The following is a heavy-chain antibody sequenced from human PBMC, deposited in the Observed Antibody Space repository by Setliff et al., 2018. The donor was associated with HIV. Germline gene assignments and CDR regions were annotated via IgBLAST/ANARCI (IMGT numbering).Heavy chain of an antibody. Sequence: PSETLSLTCTVSGGSFTSRSYYWGWIRQPPGKGLEWIGSIFYSGITYYNPSLKSRVTISVDTSKNQFSLNLTSVTAADTAVYYCARSKTFYDFWGGYYTHGAFKIGGLGT. CDR2: IFYSGIT. CDR1: GGSFTSRSYY. V-gene: IGHV4-39*01. J-gene: IGHJ3*02. CDR3: ARSKTFYDFWGGYYTHGAFKI. D-gene: IGHD3-3*01.